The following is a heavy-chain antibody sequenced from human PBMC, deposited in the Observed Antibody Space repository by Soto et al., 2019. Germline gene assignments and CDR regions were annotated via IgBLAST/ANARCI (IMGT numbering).Heavy chain of an antibody. D-gene: IGHD5-18*01. CDR2: ISYDGSNK. J-gene: IGHJ4*02. CDR1: GFTFSSYG. Sequence: QVQLVESGGGVVQPGRSLRLSCAASGFTFSSYGMHWVRQAPGKGLEWVAVISYDGSNKYYADSVKGRFTISRDNSKNTLYLQINSLRAEDTAVYYCVKDLQELWFLGYWGQGTLVTVSS. CDR3: VKDLQELWFLGY. V-gene: IGHV3-30*18.